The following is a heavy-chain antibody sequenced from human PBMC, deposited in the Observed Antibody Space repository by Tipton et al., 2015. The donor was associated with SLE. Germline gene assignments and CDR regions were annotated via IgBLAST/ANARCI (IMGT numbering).Heavy chain of an antibody. J-gene: IGHJ2*01. CDR2: IYSSGST. CDR3: ARRGSWWYFDL. V-gene: IGHV4-4*07. Sequence: TLSLTCTVSGGSISGYYWSWIRQPAGKGLEWIGRIYSSGSTIYNPSLKSRLTLSLDMSNNQFSLKLSSVTAADTAVYYCARRGSWWYFDLWGRGTLVTVSS. CDR1: GGSISGYY. D-gene: IGHD1-26*01.